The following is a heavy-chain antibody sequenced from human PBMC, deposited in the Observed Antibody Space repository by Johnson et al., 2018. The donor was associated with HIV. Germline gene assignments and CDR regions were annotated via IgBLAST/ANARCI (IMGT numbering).Heavy chain of an antibody. CDR3: ARDPPVTTTHNAFDI. CDR1: FTFSSYG. Sequence: FTFSSYGMHWVRQAPGKGLEWVAVIWYDGSNKYYADSVKGRFTISRDNSKNTLYLQMNSLRAEDTAVYYCARDPPVTTTHNAFDIWGQGTMVTVSS. CDR2: IWYDGSNK. J-gene: IGHJ3*02. V-gene: IGHV3-33*01. D-gene: IGHD4-17*01.